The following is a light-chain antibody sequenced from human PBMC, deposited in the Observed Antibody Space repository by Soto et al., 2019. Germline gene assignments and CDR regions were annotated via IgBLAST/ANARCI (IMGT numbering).Light chain of an antibody. CDR2: VGTGGIVG. J-gene: IGLJ1*01. Sequence: QSVLTQPPSASASHGASVTLTCTLSSAYSNYKVDWYQQRPGKGPRFVMRVGTGGIVGSKGDGIPDRFSVLASGLNRYLTIENIQEEDESDYHCGADHGSGSNFVYVFGTGTKVTVL. V-gene: IGLV9-49*01. CDR1: SAYSNYK. CDR3: GADHGSGSNFVYV.